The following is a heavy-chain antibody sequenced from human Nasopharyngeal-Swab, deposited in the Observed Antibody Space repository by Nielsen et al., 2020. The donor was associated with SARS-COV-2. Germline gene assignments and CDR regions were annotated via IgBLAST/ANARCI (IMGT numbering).Heavy chain of an antibody. CDR2: VSYGGTKE. CDR3: AVVAAMRSVY. J-gene: IGHJ1*01. V-gene: IGHV3-30*04. D-gene: IGHD2-21*02. CDR1: GFSFSTYA. Sequence: GKSLKISCAATGFSFSTYAMHWVRQAPGKGLEWVAAVSYGGTKEFYADAVKGRFTVPRDDSKNTLYLQLKNLRPDDTGVYYCAVVAAMRSVYWGQGTLVTVSS.